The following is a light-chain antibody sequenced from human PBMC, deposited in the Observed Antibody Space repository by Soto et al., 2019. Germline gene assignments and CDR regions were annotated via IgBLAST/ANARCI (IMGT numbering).Light chain of an antibody. CDR2: GAS. CDR3: QQYGSSPTT. Sequence: EIVMTQSPATLSVSPGERATLSCRASQSVGNNLAWYRQKSGQAPRLLIFGASFRATGIPDRFSGSGSGTDFTLTISRLEPEDFAVYYCQQYGSSPTTFGQGTKVDIK. J-gene: IGKJ1*01. CDR1: QSVGNN. V-gene: IGKV3-20*01.